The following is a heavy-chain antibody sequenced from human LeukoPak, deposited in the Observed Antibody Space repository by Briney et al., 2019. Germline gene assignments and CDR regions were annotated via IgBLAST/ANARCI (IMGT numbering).Heavy chain of an antibody. CDR1: GFTFSTYW. Sequence: GGSLRLSCAASGFTFSTYWMAWVRQAPGKGLEWVANIKGDESAKHQADSVKGRFTISRDNVQNSVYPQMSSLRGEDTAVYYCARDVVGSLDYWGQGTLVTASS. V-gene: IGHV3-7*01. CDR2: IKGDESAK. CDR3: ARDVVGSLDY. D-gene: IGHD1-26*01. J-gene: IGHJ4*02.